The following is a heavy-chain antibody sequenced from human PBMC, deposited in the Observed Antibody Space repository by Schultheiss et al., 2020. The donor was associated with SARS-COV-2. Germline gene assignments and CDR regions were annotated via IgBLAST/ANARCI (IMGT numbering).Heavy chain of an antibody. V-gene: IGHV3-74*01. CDR1: GFTFSSYW. J-gene: IGHJ6*02. CDR2: INSDGSST. D-gene: IGHD6-13*01. CDR3: ARAQALIAAAGTGRGAQHYYGMDV. Sequence: GESLKISCAASGFTFSSYWMHWVRQAPGKGLVWVSRINSDGSSTSYADSVKGRFTISRDNAKNTLYLQMNSLRAEDTAVYYCARAQALIAAAGTGRGAQHYYGMDVWGQGTTVTVSS.